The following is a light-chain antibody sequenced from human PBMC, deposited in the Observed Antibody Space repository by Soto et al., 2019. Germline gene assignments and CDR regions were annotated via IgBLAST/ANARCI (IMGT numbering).Light chain of an antibody. CDR2: EVS. J-gene: IGLJ1*01. CDR1: SSHVGGYNY. Sequence: QSLPTQPASVSGSPGQSVPISCTGTSSHVGGYNYVSWYQQHPGKAPKLMIYEVSYRPSGVSNRFSGSTSGYTASLTISGPQAEDEADYYCSSYTSSSTLVFGTGTKVTVL. V-gene: IGLV2-14*01. CDR3: SSYTSSSTLV.